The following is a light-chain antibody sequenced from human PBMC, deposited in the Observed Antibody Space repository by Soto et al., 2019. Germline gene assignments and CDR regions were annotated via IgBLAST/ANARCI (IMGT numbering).Light chain of an antibody. J-gene: IGKJ3*01. CDR3: QQYDSTPLT. Sequence: DIVMTQSPDSLAVSLGERATINCKSSQSVLYSSNNKNYLAWYQQKPGQPPKLFIYWASTREPGVPDRFSGGGSGTDLTLTISSLQAEDVADYYCQQYDSTPLTLGPGTKVDIK. V-gene: IGKV4-1*01. CDR1: QSVLYSSNNKNY. CDR2: WAS.